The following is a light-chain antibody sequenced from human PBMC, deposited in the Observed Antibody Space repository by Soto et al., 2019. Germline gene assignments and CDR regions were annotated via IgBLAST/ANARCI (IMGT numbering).Light chain of an antibody. CDR3: HQYSSYFET. V-gene: IGKV1-5*03. CDR1: QSVIRY. J-gene: IGKJ1*01. CDR2: KAS. Sequence: DIQMTQSPSTLSASVGDRVTINCRASQSVIRYLAWYQQKPGKAPNLLIYKASSLKSGVPSRFSGSGSGTEFTLTISNLQPDDFATYYCHQYSSYFETVGQGTKLEIK.